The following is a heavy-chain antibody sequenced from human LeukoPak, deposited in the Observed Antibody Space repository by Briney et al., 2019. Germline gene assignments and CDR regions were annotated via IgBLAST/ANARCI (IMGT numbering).Heavy chain of an antibody. CDR1: GFTFSDNY. J-gene: IGHJ6*03. CDR3: ARAAYYYDSSGYSYQYYSYYMDV. CDR2: ISGDGSTI. D-gene: IGHD3-22*01. Sequence: GGSLRLSCVASGFTFSDNYMSWIRQAPGKGLEWVSSISGDGSTIYYADSVKGRFTISRDNAKNSLYLQTNSLRAEDTAVYYCARAAYYYDSSGYSYQYYSYYMDVWGKGTTVTVSS. V-gene: IGHV3-11*01.